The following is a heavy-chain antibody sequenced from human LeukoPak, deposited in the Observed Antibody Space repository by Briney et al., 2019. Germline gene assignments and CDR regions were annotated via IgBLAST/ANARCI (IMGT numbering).Heavy chain of an antibody. D-gene: IGHD2-15*01. CDR1: GGTFSGYY. CDR3: ARGYCSGGSCYAPYYYYYYMDV. J-gene: IGHJ6*03. CDR2: INHSGST. V-gene: IGHV4-34*01. Sequence: SETLSLTCAVYGGTFSGYYWSWIRQPPGKGLEWIGEINHSGSTNYNPSLKSRVTISVDTSKNQFSLKLSSVTAADTAVYYCARGYCSGGSCYAPYYYYYYMDVWGKGTTVTVSS.